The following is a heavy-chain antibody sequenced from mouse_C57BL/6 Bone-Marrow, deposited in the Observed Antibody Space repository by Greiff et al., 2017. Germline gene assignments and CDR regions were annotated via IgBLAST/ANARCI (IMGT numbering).Heavy chain of an antibody. J-gene: IGHJ2*01. CDR2: IDPSDSYT. CDR1: GYTFTSYW. CDR3: AREYYYGSSYDYFDY. Sequence: QVQLQQPGAELVKPGASVKLSCKASGYTFTSYWMQWVKQRPGQGLEWIGEIDPSDSYTNYNQKLKGKATLTVDTSSSTAYMQLSSLTSEDSAVYYCAREYYYGSSYDYFDYWGQGTTLTVSS. V-gene: IGHV1-50*01. D-gene: IGHD1-1*01.